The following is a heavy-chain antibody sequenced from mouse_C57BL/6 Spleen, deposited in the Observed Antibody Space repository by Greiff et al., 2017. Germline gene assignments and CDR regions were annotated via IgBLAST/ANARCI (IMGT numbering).Heavy chain of an antibody. Sequence: VQLKESGAELVRPGASVKLSCTASGFNIKDDYMHWVKQRPEQGLEWIGWIDPENGDTEYASKFPGKATITADTSTNTAYLQLSSLTSEDTAVYYCTRLWLRRDWYFDVWGTGTTVTVAS. V-gene: IGHV14-4*01. CDR1: GFNIKDDY. D-gene: IGHD2-2*01. CDR2: IDPENGDT. J-gene: IGHJ1*03. CDR3: TRLWLRRDWYFDV.